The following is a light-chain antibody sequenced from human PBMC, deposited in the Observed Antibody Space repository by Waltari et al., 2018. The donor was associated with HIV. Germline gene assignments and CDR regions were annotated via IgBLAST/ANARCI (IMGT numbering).Light chain of an antibody. CDR3: NSRDSSGNRLVV. Sequence: SSEVTQDPAVSVALGQTVRITCQGDSLRNYYPTWYQQKQGQAPVLVIYGKNNRPSGIPDRFSGSTSGNTASLTITGAQAEDEADYYCNSRDSSGNRLVVFGGGTKLTVL. CDR1: SLRNYY. V-gene: IGLV3-19*01. J-gene: IGLJ2*01. CDR2: GKN.